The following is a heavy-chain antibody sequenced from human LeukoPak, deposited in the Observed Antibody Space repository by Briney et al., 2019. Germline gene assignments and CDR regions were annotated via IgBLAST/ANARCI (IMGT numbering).Heavy chain of an antibody. CDR2: ISGSGDAT. CDR3: ARNYDFWSGYLSY. Sequence: GGSLRLSCAASGFTFSGYSMSWVRQAPGKGPEWVSTISGSGDATYYADSVKGRFTISRDNSKNTLYLQMNSLRAEDTAVYYCARNYDFWSGYLSYWGQGTLVTVSS. V-gene: IGHV3-23*01. CDR1: GFTFSGYS. J-gene: IGHJ4*02. D-gene: IGHD3-3*01.